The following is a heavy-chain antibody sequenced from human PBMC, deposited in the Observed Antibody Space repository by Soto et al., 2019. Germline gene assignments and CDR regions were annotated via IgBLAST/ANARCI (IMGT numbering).Heavy chain of an antibody. Sequence: GGSLRLSCAASGFSFGDYYMNWIRQAPGKGLEWIAFISRSGDTIDYADSVTGRFDISRDDAKMSLFLQMNTLRVDDTATYYCAREDPPPRDNFYTSAMDVWGPGTMVTVSS. CDR3: AREDPPPRDNFYTSAMDV. CDR2: ISRSGDTI. CDR1: GFSFGDYY. J-gene: IGHJ6*02. V-gene: IGHV3-11*01. D-gene: IGHD2-21*01.